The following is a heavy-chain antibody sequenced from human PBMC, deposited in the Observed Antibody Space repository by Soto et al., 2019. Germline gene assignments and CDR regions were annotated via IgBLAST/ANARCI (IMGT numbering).Heavy chain of an antibody. D-gene: IGHD1-26*01. V-gene: IGHV4-4*07. CDR2: IYATGDT. CDR1: GASLSRYY. Sequence: SETLSLTCNVSGASLSRYYWSWIRQPPGKGLEWIGRIYATGDTDYNPPLKSRISMSVDMSKKQFSLTLRSVTAANTAIYYCVRDGTKNLRDRFEPWGRGILVTVSS. J-gene: IGHJ5*02. CDR3: VRDGTKNLRDRFEP.